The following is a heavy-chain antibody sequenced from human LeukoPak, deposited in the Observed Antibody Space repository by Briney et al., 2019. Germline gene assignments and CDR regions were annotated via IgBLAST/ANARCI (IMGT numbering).Heavy chain of an antibody. D-gene: IGHD6-19*01. CDR2: INHSGST. CDR1: GGSFSGYY. Sequence: SETLSLTCAVYGGSFSGYYWSWIRQPPGKGLEWIGEINHSGSTNYNPSLKSRVTISVDTSKNQFSLKLSSVTAADTAVYYCARERGYSSGWLDYWGQGTLVTVSS. J-gene: IGHJ4*02. CDR3: ARERGYSSGWLDY. V-gene: IGHV4-34*01.